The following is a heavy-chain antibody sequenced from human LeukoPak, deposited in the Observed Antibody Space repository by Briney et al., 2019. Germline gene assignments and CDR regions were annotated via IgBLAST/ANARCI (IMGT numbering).Heavy chain of an antibody. Sequence: GGSLRLSCAASGFTFSTYEVDWVRQAPGKGLEWVSYISSSGSTKYYTDSVKGRFTISRDNAKNSLYLQMNSLRAEDTAVYYCARDESWLPDYWGQGTLVTVSS. J-gene: IGHJ4*02. CDR3: ARDESWLPDY. CDR1: GFTFSTYE. V-gene: IGHV3-48*03. CDR2: ISSSGSTK. D-gene: IGHD5-18*01.